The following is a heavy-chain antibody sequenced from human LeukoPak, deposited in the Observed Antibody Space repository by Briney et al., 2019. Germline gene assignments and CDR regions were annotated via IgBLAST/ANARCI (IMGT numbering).Heavy chain of an antibody. Sequence: PGGSLRLSCAASGFTFSSYGMQWVRQAPGKGLEWVAVISYDGSYEDYADSVKGRFTISRDKSKNTLYLQMNSLKPEDTAVYYCARGARKGDDYGGFFDYWGQGTLVTVSS. CDR2: ISYDGSYE. V-gene: IGHV3-30*03. D-gene: IGHD4-23*01. J-gene: IGHJ4*02. CDR1: GFTFSSYG. CDR3: ARGARKGDDYGGFFDY.